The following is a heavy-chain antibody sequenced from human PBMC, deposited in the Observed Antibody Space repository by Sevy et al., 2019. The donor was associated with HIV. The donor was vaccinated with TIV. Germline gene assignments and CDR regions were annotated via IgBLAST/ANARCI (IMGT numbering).Heavy chain of an antibody. J-gene: IGHJ4*02. CDR3: ATTKDSYDSSGYPFDY. CDR1: GYTLTELS. CDR2: FDPEDDEK. Sequence: ASVKVACKVSGYTLTELSVHWVRQAPGKGLEWMATFDPEDDEKIYAQKFQGRVTMTEDTSTDTAYMELSRLRSEDTAVYYCATTKDSYDSSGYPFDYWGQGTLVTVSS. D-gene: IGHD3-22*01. V-gene: IGHV1-24*01.